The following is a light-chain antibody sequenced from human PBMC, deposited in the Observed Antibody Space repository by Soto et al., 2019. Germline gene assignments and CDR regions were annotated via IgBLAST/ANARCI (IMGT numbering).Light chain of an antibody. CDR1: QSVSSSY. J-gene: IGKJ3*01. V-gene: IGKV3-20*01. CDR2: GAS. Sequence: EIVLTQSPGTLSLSPGERATLSCRASQSVSSSYLAWYQQKPGQAPRLLIYGASSRATGIPDRFSGSGSGTDFTLTISRLEPEDFAVYYCQQYCSSPQSTFGPGTKVDIK. CDR3: QQYCSSPQST.